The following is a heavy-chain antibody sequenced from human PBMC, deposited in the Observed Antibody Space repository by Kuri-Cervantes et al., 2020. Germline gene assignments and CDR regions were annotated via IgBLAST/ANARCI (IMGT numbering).Heavy chain of an antibody. CDR1: GGTFSSYA. J-gene: IGHJ6*03. Sequence: SVKVSCKASGGTFSSYAISWVRQAPGQGLEWMGGIIPIFGTANYAQKFQGRVTITADESTSTAYMELSSLRSEDTAVYYCARGGPYGDYVEXYYYYMDVWGKGTTVTVSS. V-gene: IGHV1-69*13. CDR3: ARGGPYGDYVEXYYYYMDV. CDR2: IIPIFGTA. D-gene: IGHD4-17*01.